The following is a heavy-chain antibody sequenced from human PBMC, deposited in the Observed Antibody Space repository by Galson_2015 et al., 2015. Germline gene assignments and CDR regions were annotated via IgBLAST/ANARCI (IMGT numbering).Heavy chain of an antibody. CDR1: GFTFSSYT. D-gene: IGHD1-26*01. V-gene: IGHV3-30-3*01. J-gene: IGHJ4*02. CDR3: ARENSGSLFDY. CDR2: ISYDGYNK. Sequence: SMRLSCAASGFTFSSYTMHWVRQAPGKGLEWVAVISYDGYNKYYADFVKGRFTISRDNSKNTLYLQMNSLRAEDMAMYYCARENSGSLFDYWGQGTLVTVSS.